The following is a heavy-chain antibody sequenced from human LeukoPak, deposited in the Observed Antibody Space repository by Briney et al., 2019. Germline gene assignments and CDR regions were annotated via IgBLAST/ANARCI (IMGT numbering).Heavy chain of an antibody. D-gene: IGHD6-13*01. CDR1: GGSISRYY. Sequence: SETLSLTCTVSGGSISRYYWSWIRQPPGKGLEWIGYVYYSGSTNYNPSLKSRVTISVDTSKNQFSLKLSSVTAADTAVYYCARDLAAAGHFDYWGQGTLVTVSS. CDR3: ARDLAAAGHFDY. CDR2: VYYSGST. V-gene: IGHV4-59*12. J-gene: IGHJ4*02.